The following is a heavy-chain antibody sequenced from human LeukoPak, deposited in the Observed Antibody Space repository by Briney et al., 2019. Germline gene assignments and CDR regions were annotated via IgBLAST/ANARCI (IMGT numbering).Heavy chain of an antibody. CDR3: AKMGRGRPVNGHIPWWFDP. Sequence: SETLSLTCSVSGDSISDQYWSWIRQSPGRGLEWLGYIHSSGYTINDPSLSSRVIMSVDVSENQFSLRLTSVTAADTAVYYCAKMGRGRPVNGHIPWWFDPWGQGTLVTVS. CDR1: GDSISDQY. CDR2: IHSSGYT. D-gene: IGHD2-21*01. V-gene: IGHV4-59*08. J-gene: IGHJ5*02.